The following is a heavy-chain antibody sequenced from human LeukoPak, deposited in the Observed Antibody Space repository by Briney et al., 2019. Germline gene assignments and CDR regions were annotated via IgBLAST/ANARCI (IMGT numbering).Heavy chain of an antibody. D-gene: IGHD3-10*01. Sequence: SETLSLTCTVSGGSISSSSYYWGWIRQPPGKGLEWIGSIYYSGSTYYNPSLKSRVTISVDTSKNQFSLKLSSVTAADTAVYYCARIWFGELLAPFDYWGQGTLVTVSS. V-gene: IGHV4-39*01. CDR3: ARIWFGELLAPFDY. J-gene: IGHJ4*02. CDR2: IYYSGST. CDR1: GGSISSSSYY.